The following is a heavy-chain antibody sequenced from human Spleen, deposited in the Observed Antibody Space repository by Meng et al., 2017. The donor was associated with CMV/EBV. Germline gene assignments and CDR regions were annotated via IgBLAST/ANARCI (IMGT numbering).Heavy chain of an antibody. V-gene: IGHV4-39*07. Sequence: SVSGGSISSSSYYWGWVRQSPGGGLEWVGSIYYSGSTYYNPSLKSRVTISVDTSKHQCSLNLSSVTAADTAVYYCAGDSLWPSWFDPWGQGTLVTVSS. J-gene: IGHJ5*02. CDR3: AGDSLWPSWFDP. D-gene: IGHD2/OR15-2a*01. CDR2: IYYSGST. CDR1: GGSISSSSYY.